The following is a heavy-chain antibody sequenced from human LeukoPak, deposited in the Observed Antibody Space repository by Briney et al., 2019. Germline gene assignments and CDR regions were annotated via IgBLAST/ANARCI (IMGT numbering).Heavy chain of an antibody. V-gene: IGHV3-23*01. CDR1: GFTFSSYA. D-gene: IGHD6-19*01. CDR3: AKRDTIGWYQGGGWFDP. CDR2: ISGSGGSK. Sequence: GGSLRLSCAASGFTFSSYAMSWVRQAPGKGLEWASAISGSGGSKYSAASVKGRFTSSRANSKNTLNLQMNSLRAEDTAVYYCAKRDTIGWYQGGGWFDPWGQGTLVTVSS. J-gene: IGHJ5*02.